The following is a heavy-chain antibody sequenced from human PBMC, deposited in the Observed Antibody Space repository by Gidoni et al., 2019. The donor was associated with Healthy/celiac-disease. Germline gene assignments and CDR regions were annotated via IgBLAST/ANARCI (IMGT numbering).Heavy chain of an antibody. J-gene: IGHJ4*02. Sequence: EVQLLESGGGLVQPGGSLRLSCAASGFTFSSYAMSWVRQAPGKGLEWVSAISGSGGSTYYADSVKGRFTISRDNSKNTLYLQMNSLRAEDTAVYYCAKDPRCSGGSCSYFDYWGQGTLVTVSS. CDR2: ISGSGGST. D-gene: IGHD2-15*01. CDR1: GFTFSSYA. CDR3: AKDPRCSGGSCSYFDY. V-gene: IGHV3-23*01.